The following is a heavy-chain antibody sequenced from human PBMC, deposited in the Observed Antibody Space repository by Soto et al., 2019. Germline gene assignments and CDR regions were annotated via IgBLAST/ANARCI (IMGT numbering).Heavy chain of an antibody. CDR3: AGYYDSSGYYPFDY. V-gene: IGHV3-23*01. J-gene: IGHJ4*02. CDR1: GFTFSNYA. Sequence: GGSLRLSCAASGFTFSNYAVTWVRQAPGKGLEWVSTISGSGGSTYYADSVKGRFTISRDNSKNTLYLQMNSLRAEDTAVYYCAGYYDSSGYYPFDYWGQGTLVTVSS. D-gene: IGHD3-22*01. CDR2: ISGSGGST.